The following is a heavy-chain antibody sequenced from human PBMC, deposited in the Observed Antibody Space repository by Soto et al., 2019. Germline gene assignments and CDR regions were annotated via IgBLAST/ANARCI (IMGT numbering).Heavy chain of an antibody. CDR1: GFTFTLYS. CDR3: ARYSANYQDAFDI. CDR2: INGGSGKT. Sequence: QVQLVQSGAEVKKPGASVKVSCRASGFTFTLYSMHWVRQAPGQRLEWMGWINGGSGKTKYSQKFQGRVTIGRDTSASTAYMEVSSLRSEDTAVYYCARYSANYQDAFDIWGQGTMVTVSS. D-gene: IGHD1-26*01. V-gene: IGHV1-3*01. J-gene: IGHJ3*02.